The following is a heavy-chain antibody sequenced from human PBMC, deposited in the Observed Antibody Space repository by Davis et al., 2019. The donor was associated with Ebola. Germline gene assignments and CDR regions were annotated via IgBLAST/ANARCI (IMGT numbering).Heavy chain of an antibody. J-gene: IGHJ6*02. D-gene: IGHD3-10*01. V-gene: IGHV1-18*01. CDR1: GYTFINYD. Sequence: AASVKVSCKASGYTFINYDINWVRQATGQGLEWMGWISAYNGNTNYAQKLQGRVTMTTDTSTSTAYMELRSLRSDDTAVYYCARVLPPRGMDVWGQGTTVTVSS. CDR3: ARVLPPRGMDV. CDR2: ISAYNGNT.